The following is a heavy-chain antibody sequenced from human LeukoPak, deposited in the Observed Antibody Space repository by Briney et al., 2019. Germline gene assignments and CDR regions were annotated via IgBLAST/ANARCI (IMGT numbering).Heavy chain of an antibody. J-gene: IGHJ4*02. Sequence: ASVKVSCKASSYTFTSHGISWVRQAPGQGLEWMGWITPYNGNTNYAQKLQGRVTMTTDTSTSTAYMELRSLRSDDTAVYYCAKAGPYYSDSWGQGTLVTVSS. CDR2: ITPYNGNT. V-gene: IGHV1-18*01. CDR1: SYTFTSHG. CDR3: AKAGPYYSDS.